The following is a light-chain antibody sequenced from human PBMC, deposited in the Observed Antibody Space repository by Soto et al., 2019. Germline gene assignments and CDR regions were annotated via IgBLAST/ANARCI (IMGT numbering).Light chain of an antibody. CDR2: KAS. Sequence: DIQMTQSPSTLSASVGDRVTITCRASQSISTWLAWFQQKPGKAPRLLIYKASTLGSGVPSRFSGSGSGTDFTLTINSRQPDDFATYYCQQYSTYLFTFGQGTTLEIK. CDR3: QQYSTYLFT. J-gene: IGKJ2*01. CDR1: QSISTW. V-gene: IGKV1-5*03.